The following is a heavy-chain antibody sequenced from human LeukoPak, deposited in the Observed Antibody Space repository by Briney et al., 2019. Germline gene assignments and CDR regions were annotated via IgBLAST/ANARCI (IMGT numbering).Heavy chain of an antibody. CDR3: ARQGDFVESNWFDP. V-gene: IGHV5-51*01. CDR2: IYPGDYDT. D-gene: IGHD5-24*01. Sequence: GEALEISCKGSGYSLTNYWNGLGRQMPGEGLEVMGIIYPGDYDTRYSPSFQGQVTISADKPISTAYLQWSSLKASDTAVYYCARQGDFVESNWFDPWGQGTLVTVSS. J-gene: IGHJ5*02. CDR1: GYSLTNYW.